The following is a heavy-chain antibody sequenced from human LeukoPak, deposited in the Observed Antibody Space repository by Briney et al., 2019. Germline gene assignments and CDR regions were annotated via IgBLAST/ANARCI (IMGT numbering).Heavy chain of an antibody. J-gene: IGHJ6*02. CDR2: IKQDGSEK. V-gene: IGHV3-7*01. Sequence: GGSLRLSCAASGFTFSSYWMSWVRQAPGKGLEWVANIKQDGSEKHYVDSVKGRFTISRDNAKNSLYLQMNSLRAEDTAVYYCARVGSGRRDCSSTSCYSGEYYYYGMDVWGQGTTVTVSS. CDR1: GFTFSSYW. D-gene: IGHD2-2*01. CDR3: ARVGSGRRDCSSTSCYSGEYYYYGMDV.